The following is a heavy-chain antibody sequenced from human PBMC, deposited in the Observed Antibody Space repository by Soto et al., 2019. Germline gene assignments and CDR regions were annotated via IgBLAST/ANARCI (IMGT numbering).Heavy chain of an antibody. CDR3: LAIVVVPAVIDAFDI. CDR1: GFTFSSYG. Sequence: PGGSLRLSCAASGFTFSSYGMHWVRQAPGKGLEWVAVISYDGSNKYYADSVKGRFTISRDNSKNTLYLQMNSLRAEDTAVYYCLAIVVVPAVIDAFDIWGPGTMVTGS. V-gene: IGHV3-30*03. CDR2: ISYDGSNK. D-gene: IGHD2-2*01. J-gene: IGHJ3*02.